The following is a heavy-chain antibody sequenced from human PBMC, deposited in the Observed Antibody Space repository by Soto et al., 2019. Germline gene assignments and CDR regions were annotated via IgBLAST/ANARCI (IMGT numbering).Heavy chain of an antibody. CDR1: GGYISSGGYS. D-gene: IGHD3-10*01. CDR2: IYFSGSA. CDR3: ARDSSYYGSGKGFDY. Sequence: SETLSLTSTVSGGYISSGGYSWSWIRQPPGKGLEWIGYIYFSGSANYNPSLKSRVTISVDTSKNQFSLKLSSVTAADTAVYYCARDSSYYGSGKGFDYWGQGTLVTVSS. J-gene: IGHJ4*02. V-gene: IGHV4-61*08.